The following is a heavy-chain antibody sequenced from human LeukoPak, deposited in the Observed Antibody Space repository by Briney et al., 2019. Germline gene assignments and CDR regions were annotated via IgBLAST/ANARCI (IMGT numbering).Heavy chain of an antibody. CDR1: GYTFTDYA. V-gene: IGHV3-23*01. D-gene: IGHD4-23*01. CDR3: AKGRTRWVKEEYDY. Sequence: GGSLRLSCAASGYTFTDYAMSWVRQAPGKGLEWVAAISSSGDSTYYADSVQGRFAISRDNSKNTLFLQLNSLRAEDTAVYYCAKGRTRWVKEEYDYWGQGTLVTVSS. J-gene: IGHJ4*02. CDR2: ISSSGDST.